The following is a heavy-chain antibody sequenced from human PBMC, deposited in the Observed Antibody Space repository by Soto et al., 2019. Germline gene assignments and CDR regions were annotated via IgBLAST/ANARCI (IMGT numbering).Heavy chain of an antibody. CDR3: AKDFEGYCSGGSCSDYFDY. J-gene: IGHJ4*02. Sequence: GGSLRLSCAASGFTFDDYTMHWVRQAPGKGLEWVSLISWDGGSTYYADSVKGRFTISRDNSKNSLYLQMNSLRTEDTALYYCAKDFEGYCSGGSCSDYFDYWGQGALVTVSS. V-gene: IGHV3-43*01. CDR1: GFTFDDYT. D-gene: IGHD2-15*01. CDR2: ISWDGGST.